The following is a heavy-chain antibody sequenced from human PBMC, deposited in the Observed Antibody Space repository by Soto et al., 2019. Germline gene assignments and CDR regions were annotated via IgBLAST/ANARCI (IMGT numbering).Heavy chain of an antibody. V-gene: IGHV3-30*18. D-gene: IGHD3-16*01. J-gene: IGHJ4*02. CDR2: ISYDGSDK. Sequence: GGSLRLSCAASGFAFSSYGMHWVRQAPGKGLEWVAVISYDGSDKYYAASVKGRFTISRDSSKNTLYLQMNSLRPDDTAVYYCAKDLLHDGGPVYWGQGPLLTLS. CDR3: AKDLLHDGGPVY. CDR1: GFAFSSYG.